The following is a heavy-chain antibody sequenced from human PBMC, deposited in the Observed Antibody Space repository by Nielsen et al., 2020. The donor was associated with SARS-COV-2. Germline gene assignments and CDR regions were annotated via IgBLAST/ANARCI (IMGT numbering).Heavy chain of an antibody. CDR1: GFSLRTSGVG. CDR3: AHSRYNWNDDYYFDY. V-gene: IGHV2-5*02. CDR2: IYWDDDK. D-gene: IGHD1-20*01. Sequence: SGPPLVKPTQTFSLTCTFSGFSLRTSGVGVGWIRQPPGKALEWLALIYWDDDKRYSPSLKSRLTITKDTSKNQVVLTMTNMDPVDTATYYCAHSRYNWNDDYYFDYWGQGTLVTVSS. J-gene: IGHJ4*02.